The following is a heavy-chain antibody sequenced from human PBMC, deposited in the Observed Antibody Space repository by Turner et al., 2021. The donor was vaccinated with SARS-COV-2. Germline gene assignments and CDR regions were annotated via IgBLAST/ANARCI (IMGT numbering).Heavy chain of an antibody. CDR1: GFTVSSNY. J-gene: IGHJ4*02. CDR3: ARYKAYYDSSGYYYSIVLND. Sequence: VQLVESGGGLIPHGGSMRLSCAASGFTVSSNYMSWVRQAPGKGLEWVSVSYSGGSTYYADSVKGRFTISRDNSKNTLYLQMNSLGSEDTAVYYCARYKAYYDSSGYYYSIVLNDWGQGTLVTVSS. CDR2: SYSGGST. D-gene: IGHD3-22*01. V-gene: IGHV3-53*01.